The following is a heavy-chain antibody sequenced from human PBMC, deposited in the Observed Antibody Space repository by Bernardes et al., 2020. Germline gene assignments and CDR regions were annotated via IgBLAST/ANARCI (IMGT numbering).Heavy chain of an antibody. CDR2: ISGSGGST. Sequence: GGSLRLSCAASGFTFSSYAMSWVRQAPGKGLEWVSAISGSGGSTYYADSVKGRFTISRDNSKNTLYLQMNGLRAEDTAVYYCAKRQRVPAARDYYFYMDVWGKGTTVTVSS. J-gene: IGHJ6*03. CDR1: GFTFSSYA. V-gene: IGHV3-23*01. D-gene: IGHD2-2*01. CDR3: AKRQRVPAARDYYFYMDV.